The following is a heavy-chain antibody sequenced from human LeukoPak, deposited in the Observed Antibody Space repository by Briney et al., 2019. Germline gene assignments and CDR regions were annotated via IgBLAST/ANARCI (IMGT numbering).Heavy chain of an antibody. CDR2: ISSSGSTI. D-gene: IGHD3-16*01. V-gene: IGHV3-48*03. Sequence: GGSLRLSCAASGFTFSSYEINWVRQAPGKGLEWVSYISSSGSTIYYADSVKGRFTISRDNAKNSLYLQMNSLRAEDTAVYYCARALLVSRRYFDYWGQGTPVTVSS. J-gene: IGHJ4*02. CDR3: ARALLVSRRYFDY. CDR1: GFTFSSYE.